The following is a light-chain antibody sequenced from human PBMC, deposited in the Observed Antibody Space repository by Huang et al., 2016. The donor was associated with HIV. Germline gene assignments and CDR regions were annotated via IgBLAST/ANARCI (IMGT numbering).Light chain of an antibody. CDR1: QNVNRN. Sequence: DIVMTQSPATLSVSLGERVILSCRASQNVNRNVAWYQHKPGQVPRLVIQGASTRATGVSDRFRGSGSGTEFTLTISSLQAEDFALYYCQHYNNWPPWTFGQGTKLEIK. CDR2: GAS. V-gene: IGKV3-15*01. J-gene: IGKJ1*01. CDR3: QHYNNWPPWT.